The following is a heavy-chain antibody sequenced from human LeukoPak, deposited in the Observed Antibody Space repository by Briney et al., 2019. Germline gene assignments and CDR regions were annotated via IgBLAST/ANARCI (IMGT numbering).Heavy chain of an antibody. CDR1: GGSISSYY. D-gene: IGHD6-19*01. J-gene: IGHJ4*02. CDR3: ARLSYSSGWYYFDY. Sequence: PSETLSLTCTVSGGSISSYYWSWIRQPPGKGLEWIGYIYYSGSTNYNPSLKSRVTISVDTSKNQFSLKLSSVTAADTAVYHCARLSYSSGWYYFDYWGQGTLVTVSS. CDR2: IYYSGST. V-gene: IGHV4-59*08.